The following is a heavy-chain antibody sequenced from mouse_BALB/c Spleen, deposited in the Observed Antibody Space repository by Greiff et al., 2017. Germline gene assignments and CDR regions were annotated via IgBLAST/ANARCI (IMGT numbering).Heavy chain of an antibody. V-gene: IGHV1-7*01. CDR3: ARTTVGMAMDY. CDR2: INPSTGYT. CDR1: GYNFTSYW. J-gene: IGHJ4*01. D-gene: IGHD1-1*01. Sequence: QVQLQQSGAELAKPGASVKMSCKASGYNFTSYWMHWVKQRPGQGLEWIGFINPSTGYTEYNQKFKDKATLTADKSSSTAYMQLSSLTSEDSAVYYCARTTVGMAMDYWGQGTSVTVSS.